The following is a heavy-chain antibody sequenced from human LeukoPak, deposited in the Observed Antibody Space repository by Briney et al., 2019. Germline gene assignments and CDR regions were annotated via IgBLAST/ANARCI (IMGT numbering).Heavy chain of an antibody. V-gene: IGHV1-69*05. CDR2: IIPIFGTA. CDR1: GGTFSSYA. Sequence: SVKVSCKASGGTFSSYAISWVRQAPGQGLEWMGGIIPIFGTANYAQKFQGRVTMTTDTSTSTAYMELRSLRSDDTAVYYCARDGAARRASNFDYWGQGTLVTVSS. CDR3: ARDGAARRASNFDY. D-gene: IGHD6-6*01. J-gene: IGHJ4*02.